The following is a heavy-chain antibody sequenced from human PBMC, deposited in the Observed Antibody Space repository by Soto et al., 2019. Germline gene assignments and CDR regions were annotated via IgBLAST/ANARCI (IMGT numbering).Heavy chain of an antibody. J-gene: IGHJ6*02. D-gene: IGHD3-3*01. CDR1: GGTFSSYA. CDR2: IIPIFGTA. Sequence: QVQLVQSGAEVKKPGSSVKVSCKASGGTFSSYAISWVRQAPGQGLEWMGGIIPIFGTANYAQKFQGRVTITADKATSTAYMELSSLRSDDTAVYYCASPSREWLPPARDYYYGMDVWGQGTTVTVSS. V-gene: IGHV1-69*06. CDR3: ASPSREWLPPARDYYYGMDV.